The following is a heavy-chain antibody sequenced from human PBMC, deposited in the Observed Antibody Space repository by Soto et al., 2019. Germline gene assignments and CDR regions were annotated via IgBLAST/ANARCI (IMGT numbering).Heavy chain of an antibody. CDR3: ARYPQNGSGSSYYYGRDV. CDR1: GYTFTSYY. D-gene: IGHD3-10*01. V-gene: IGHV1-46*01. CDR2: INPSGGST. J-gene: IGHJ6*02. Sequence: ASVKVSCKASGYTFTSYYMHWVRQAPGQGLEWMGIINPSGGSTSYAQKFQGRVTMTRDTSTSTVYMELSSLRSEDTAVYYCARYPQNGSGSSYYYGRDVWGQGTTVTVSS.